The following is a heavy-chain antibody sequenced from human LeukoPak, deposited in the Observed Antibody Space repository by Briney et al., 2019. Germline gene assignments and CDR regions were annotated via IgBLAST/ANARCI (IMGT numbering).Heavy chain of an antibody. D-gene: IGHD3-10*01. J-gene: IGHJ6*02. V-gene: IGHV3-43*02. CDR1: GFTFDDYA. CDR3: AKDGGYYGSGSLYYYYGMDV. Sequence: GGSLRLSCAASGFTFDDYAMHWVRQAPGKGLEWVSLISGDGGSTYYADSVKGRFTISRDNSKNSLYLQVNSLRTEDTALYYCAKDGGYYGSGSLYYYYGMDVWGQGTTVTVSS. CDR2: ISGDGGST.